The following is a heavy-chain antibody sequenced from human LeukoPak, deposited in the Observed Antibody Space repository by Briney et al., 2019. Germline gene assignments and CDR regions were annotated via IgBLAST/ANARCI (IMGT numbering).Heavy chain of an antibody. CDR1: GFMFSNYD. CDR3: ARKRCSGGSCYDDAFDI. J-gene: IGHJ3*02. Sequence: GGSLRLSCAVSGFMFSNYDMHWVRQVSGKGLGWVSGIGSAGDTYYPGSVKGRFTISRENAKNSLSLEMNSLGVEDTALYYCARKRCSGGSCYDDAFDIWGQGTMVTVSS. CDR2: IGSAGDT. V-gene: IGHV3-13*01. D-gene: IGHD2-15*01.